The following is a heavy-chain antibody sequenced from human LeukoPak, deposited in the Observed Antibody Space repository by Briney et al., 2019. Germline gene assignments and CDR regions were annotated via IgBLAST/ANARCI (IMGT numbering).Heavy chain of an antibody. Sequence: GGSLRLSCAASGFTFSSYWMHWVRQAPGKGLVWVSRINTDGSSTSYADSVKGRFTISRDNAKNTLYLQMNSLRAEDTAVYYCARLGPIDAFDIWGQGTMVTVSS. CDR3: ARLGPIDAFDI. CDR2: INTDGSST. CDR1: GFTFSSYW. V-gene: IGHV3-74*01. J-gene: IGHJ3*02.